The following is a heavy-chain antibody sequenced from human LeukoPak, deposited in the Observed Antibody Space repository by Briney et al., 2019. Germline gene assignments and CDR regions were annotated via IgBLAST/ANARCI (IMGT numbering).Heavy chain of an antibody. CDR2: IYPGDSDT. CDR1: GYTFSRYW. Sequence: LGESLKISCQGSGYTFSRYWIAWVRQMPGKGLEWMGIIYPGDSDTRYSPSFQGQVTISADKSISTAYLQWSSLKASDTAMYYCASLDYDILTGYFVGLVYWGQGTLVTASS. D-gene: IGHD3-9*01. J-gene: IGHJ4*02. V-gene: IGHV5-51*01. CDR3: ASLDYDILTGYFVGLVY.